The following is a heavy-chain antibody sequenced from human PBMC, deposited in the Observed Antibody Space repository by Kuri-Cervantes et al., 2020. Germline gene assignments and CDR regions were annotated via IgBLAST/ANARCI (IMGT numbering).Heavy chain of an antibody. Sequence: SETLSLTCAVSGYSISSGYYWGWIRQPPGKGLEWIGSIYHSGSTYYNPSLKSRVTISVDTSKNQFSLKLSSVTAADTAVYYCARDSGYSYGHGPYYWGQGTLVTVSS. D-gene: IGHD5-18*01. CDR2: IYHSGST. CDR3: ARDSGYSYGHGPYY. J-gene: IGHJ4*02. V-gene: IGHV4-38-2*02. CDR1: GYSISSGYY.